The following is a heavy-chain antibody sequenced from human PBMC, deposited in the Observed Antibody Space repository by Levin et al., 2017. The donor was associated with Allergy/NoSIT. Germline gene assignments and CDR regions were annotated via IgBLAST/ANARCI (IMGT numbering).Heavy chain of an antibody. V-gene: IGHV4-59*01. CDR3: ARKSKVGSYGYYMDG. CDR2: IYYSGGT. D-gene: IGHD5-18*01. Sequence: SETLSLTCTVSGGSISSYYWSWIRQPPGKGLEWIGYIYYSGGTNYNPSLKSRVTISVDTSKNQFSLKLSSVTAADTAVYYCARKSKVGSYGYYMDGWGQGTTVTVSS. J-gene: IGHJ6*03. CDR1: GGSISSYY.